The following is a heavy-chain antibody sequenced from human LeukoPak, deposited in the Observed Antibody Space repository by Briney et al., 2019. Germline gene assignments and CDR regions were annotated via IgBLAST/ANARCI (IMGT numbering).Heavy chain of an antibody. CDR2: IYYSGST. Sequence: SETLSLTCTVSGGPISSCYWRWMRQPPGRGLEWIGYIYYSGSTNYNPSLKSRVTISVDTSKNQFSLKLSSVTAADTAVYYCAREGALLFDPWGQGTLVTVSS. CDR3: AREGALLFDP. J-gene: IGHJ5*02. V-gene: IGHV4-59*01. CDR1: GGPISSCY.